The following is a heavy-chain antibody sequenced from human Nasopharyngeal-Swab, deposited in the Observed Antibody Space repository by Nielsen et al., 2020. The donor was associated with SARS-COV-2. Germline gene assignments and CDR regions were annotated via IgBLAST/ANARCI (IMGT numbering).Heavy chain of an antibody. V-gene: IGHV4-39*07. CDR3: AREDKGLLWFGELLLRWFDP. Sequence: SETLSFTRTVSGGSISSSSYYWGWIRQPPGKGLEWFGSIYYTESTYYNPSLKSRVTISIDTSKNQFSLKLSSVTAADTAVYFCAREDKGLLWFGELLLRWFDPWGQGTLVTVSS. J-gene: IGHJ5*02. D-gene: IGHD3-10*01. CDR1: GGSISSSSYY. CDR2: IYYTEST.